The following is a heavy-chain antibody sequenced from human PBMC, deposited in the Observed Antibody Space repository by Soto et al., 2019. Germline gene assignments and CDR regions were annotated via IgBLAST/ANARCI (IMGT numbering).Heavy chain of an antibody. V-gene: IGHV4-34*01. D-gene: IGHD5-12*01. Sequence: PSETLSLTCAAYGGSFSGYYWSWIRQPPGRGLEWIGEINHSGSTNYNPSLKSRVTISVDTSKNQFSLKLSSVIAADTAVYYCARPTWINTPVDAFDIWGQGTMVTVSS. CDR2: INHSGST. CDR3: ARPTWINTPVDAFDI. CDR1: GGSFSGYY. J-gene: IGHJ3*02.